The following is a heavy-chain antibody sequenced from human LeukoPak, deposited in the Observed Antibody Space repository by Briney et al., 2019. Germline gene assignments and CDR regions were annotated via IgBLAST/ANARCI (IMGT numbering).Heavy chain of an antibody. D-gene: IGHD1-1*01. Sequence: GGSLRLSCVASGFSFTSSWMTWVRQAPGKGLEWVANIAGDESQKRYMDSVKGRFTISRDNAKNSLYLQLNSLRAEDTAIYYCVRDLSPVSDRNVWYDALDIWGQGTMVTVSS. CDR3: VRDLSPVSDRNVWYDALDI. J-gene: IGHJ3*02. CDR1: GFSFTSSW. CDR2: IAGDESQK. V-gene: IGHV3-7*01.